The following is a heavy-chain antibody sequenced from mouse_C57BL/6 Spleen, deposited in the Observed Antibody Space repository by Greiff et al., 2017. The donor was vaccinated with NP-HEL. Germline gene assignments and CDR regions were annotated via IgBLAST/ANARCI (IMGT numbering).Heavy chain of an antibody. CDR3: ARFAYYSNYPDY. V-gene: IGHV1-50*01. J-gene: IGHJ2*01. Sequence: QVQLQQPGAELVKPGASVKLSCKASGYTFTSYWMPWVKQRPGQGLEWIGEIDPSDSYTNYNQKFKGQATLPVDTSSSTAYMQLSSLTSEDSAVYYCARFAYYSNYPDYWGQGTTLTGSS. CDR1: GYTFTSYW. CDR2: IDPSDSYT. D-gene: IGHD2-5*01.